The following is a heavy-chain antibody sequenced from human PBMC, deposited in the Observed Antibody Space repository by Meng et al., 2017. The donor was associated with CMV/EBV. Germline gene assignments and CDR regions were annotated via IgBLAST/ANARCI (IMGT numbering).Heavy chain of an antibody. CDR2: IIPILGIA. CDR3: ARAIAARPSYYYGMDV. V-gene: IGHV1-69*02. J-gene: IGHJ6*02. CDR1: GGTFSSYT. D-gene: IGHD6-6*01. Sequence: SVKVSCKASGGTFSSYTISWVRQAPGQGLEWMGRIIPILGIANYAQKFQGRVTITADKSTSTAYMELSSLRSEDTAVYYCARAIAARPSYYYGMDVWGQGTTVTVSS.